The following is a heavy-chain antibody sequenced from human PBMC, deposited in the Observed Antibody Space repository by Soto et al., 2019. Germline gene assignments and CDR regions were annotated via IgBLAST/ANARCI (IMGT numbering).Heavy chain of an antibody. D-gene: IGHD5-18*01. CDR3: ARRIRWLQPDRPFDY. CDR2: INPSGGST. CDR1: GYTFTSYY. Sequence: ASVKVSCKASGYTFTSYYMHWVRQAPGQGLEWMGIINPSGGSTSYAQKFQGRVTMTRDTSTSTVYMELSSLRSEDTAVYYCARRIRWLQPDRPFDYWGHGTLVTVSS. V-gene: IGHV1-46*01. J-gene: IGHJ4*01.